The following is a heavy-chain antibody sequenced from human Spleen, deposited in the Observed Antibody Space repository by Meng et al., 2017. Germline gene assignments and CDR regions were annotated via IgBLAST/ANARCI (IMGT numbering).Heavy chain of an antibody. CDR1: GFTFSSYA. D-gene: IGHD3-9*01. CDR3: ARETRYFDWLLYYYGMDV. J-gene: IGHJ6*02. Sequence: GESLKISCAASGFTFSSYAMHWVRQAPGKGLEWVAVISYDGSNKYYADSVKGRFTISRDKSKNTLYLQMNSLRAEDTAVYYCARETRYFDWLLYYYGMDVWGQGTTVTVSS. V-gene: IGHV3-30*01. CDR2: ISYDGSNK.